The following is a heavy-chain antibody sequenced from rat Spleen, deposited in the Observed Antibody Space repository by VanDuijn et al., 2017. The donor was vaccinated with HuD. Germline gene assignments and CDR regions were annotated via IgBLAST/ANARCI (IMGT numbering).Heavy chain of an antibody. J-gene: IGHJ4*01. CDR2: IWSNGGT. CDR1: GLSLTSNS. Sequence: QVQLKESGPGLVQPSQTLSLTCTVSGLSLTSNSVSWIRQPPGKGLEWMGVIWSNGGTDYNSAIKSRLSISRDTSKSQVFLKLNSLQTDDTAIYYCTRSPYNNYVMDAWGQGASVTVSS. V-gene: IGHV2-47*01. CDR3: TRSPYNNYVMDA. D-gene: IGHD1-10*01.